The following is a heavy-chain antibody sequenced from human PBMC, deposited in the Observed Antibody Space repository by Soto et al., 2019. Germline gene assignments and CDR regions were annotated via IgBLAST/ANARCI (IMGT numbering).Heavy chain of an antibody. J-gene: IGHJ3*02. CDR2: IIPIFGTA. Sequence: SVKVSCKASGGTFSSYAISWVRQAPGQGLEWMGGIIPIFGTANYAQNFQGRVTITADESTSTAYMELSSLRSEDTAGYYCARGQTPESIADAFDIWGQGTMVTVSS. D-gene: IGHD6-6*01. CDR1: GGTFSSYA. V-gene: IGHV1-69*13. CDR3: ARGQTPESIADAFDI.